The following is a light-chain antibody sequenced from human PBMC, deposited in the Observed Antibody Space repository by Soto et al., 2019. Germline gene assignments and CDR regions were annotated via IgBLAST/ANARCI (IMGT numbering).Light chain of an antibody. V-gene: IGKV1-5*03. CDR1: QSISSW. Sequence: IQMTQSTSTLSASVGDRVTITFRASQSISSWLAWYQQRPGKAPKLLIHKASNLESGVPSRFSGSGSGTEFTLTISSLQPDDSATYYCQQYNRYSTFGQGTKVDIK. CDR3: QQYNRYST. J-gene: IGKJ1*01. CDR2: KAS.